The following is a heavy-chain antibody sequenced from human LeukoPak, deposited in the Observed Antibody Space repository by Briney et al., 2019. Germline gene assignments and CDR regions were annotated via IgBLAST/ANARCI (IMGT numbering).Heavy chain of an antibody. Sequence: GGSLRLPCAASGFTFSSYSMNWARRAPGKGWEGVSFISRSRSTIYYADSVKGRFTISRDNAKNSLYLQMNSLRAEDTAVYYCARDRGGSYSAIDYWGQGTLVTVSS. CDR2: ISRSRSTI. V-gene: IGHV3-48*04. D-gene: IGHD1-26*01. CDR3: ARDRGGSYSAIDY. CDR1: GFTFSSYS. J-gene: IGHJ4*02.